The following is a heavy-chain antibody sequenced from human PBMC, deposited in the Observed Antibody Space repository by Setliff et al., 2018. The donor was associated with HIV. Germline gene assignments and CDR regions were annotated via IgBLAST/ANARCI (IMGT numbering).Heavy chain of an antibody. V-gene: IGHV4-4*08. CDR3: AREQQLALDY. D-gene: IGHD6-13*01. J-gene: IGHJ4*02. Sequence: SETLSLTCNVSGDSISGFFWTWIRQPPGKRLEWIGSIFTNEFTYYNPSLKSRVTISADTSNTQFSLKLRSVTAADTAVHYCAREQQLALDYWGQGTLVTVSS. CDR1: GDSISGFF. CDR2: IFTNEFT.